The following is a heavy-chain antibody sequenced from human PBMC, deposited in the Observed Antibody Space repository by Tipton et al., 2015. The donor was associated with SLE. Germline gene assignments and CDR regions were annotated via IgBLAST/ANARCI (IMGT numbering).Heavy chain of an antibody. Sequence: TLSLTCTVSGGSISSSSYYWGWIRQPPGKGLEWIGSIYYSGSTYYNPSLKSRVTISVDTSKNQFSLKLSSVTAADTAVYYCARGATNWFDPWGQGTLVTVSS. J-gene: IGHJ5*02. V-gene: IGHV4-39*07. CDR1: GGSISSSSYY. CDR3: ARGATNWFDP. CDR2: IYYSGST.